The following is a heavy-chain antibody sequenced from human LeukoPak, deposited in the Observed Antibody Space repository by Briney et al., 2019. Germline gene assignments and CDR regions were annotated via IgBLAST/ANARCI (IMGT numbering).Heavy chain of an antibody. CDR2: LYSAGNT. CDR3: ARARDYIVVDF. Sequence: GGPLRLSCAASGFTVSSNYMNWVRQAPGKGLEWVSVLYSAGNTYYADSVKGRFTISRDNSKNTLFLQMDGLRPEDTAVYYCARARDYIVVDFWGQGTLVTVSS. J-gene: IGHJ4*02. CDR1: GFTVSSNY. D-gene: IGHD5-12*01. V-gene: IGHV3-66*02.